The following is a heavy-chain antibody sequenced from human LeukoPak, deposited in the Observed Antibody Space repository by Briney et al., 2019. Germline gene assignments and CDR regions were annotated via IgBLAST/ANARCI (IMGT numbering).Heavy chain of an antibody. CDR3: ASGIAVADDAEYFQH. CDR1: GGSISSGDYY. Sequence: SETLSLTCTVSGGSISSGDYYWSWIRQPPGKGLEWIGYIYYSGSTYYNPSLKSRVTISVDASKNQFSLKLSSVTAADTAVYYCASGIAVADDAEYFQHWGQGTLVTVSS. V-gene: IGHV4-30-4*01. J-gene: IGHJ1*01. D-gene: IGHD6-19*01. CDR2: IYYSGST.